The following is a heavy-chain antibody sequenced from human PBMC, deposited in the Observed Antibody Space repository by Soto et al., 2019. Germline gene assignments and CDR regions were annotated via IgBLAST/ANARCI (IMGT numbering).Heavy chain of an antibody. CDR2: ISSSSSYI. Sequence: GGSLSLSCAASGFTFSSYSMNWVRQAPGKGLEWVSSISSSSSYIYYADSVKGRFTISRDNAKNSLYLQMNSLRAEDTAVYYCARTGTSAHAFDIWGQGTMVTVSS. CDR1: GFTFSSYS. V-gene: IGHV3-21*01. J-gene: IGHJ3*02. CDR3: ARTGTSAHAFDI. D-gene: IGHD1-7*01.